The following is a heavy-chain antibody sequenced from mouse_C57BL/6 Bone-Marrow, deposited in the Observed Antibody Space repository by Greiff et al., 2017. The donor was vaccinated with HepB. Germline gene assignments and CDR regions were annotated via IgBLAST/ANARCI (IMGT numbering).Heavy chain of an antibody. V-gene: IGHV5-16*01. CDR1: GFTFSDYY. CDR2: INYDGSST. J-gene: IGHJ2*01. D-gene: IGHD1-1*01. Sequence: EVKLMESEGGLVQPGSSMKLSCTASGFTFSDYYMAWVRQVPEKGLEWVANINYDGSSTYYLDSLKSRFIISRYNAKNILYLQMSSLKSEDTATYYCAREECYYGSSYFDYWGQGTTLTVSS. CDR3: AREECYYGSSYFDY.